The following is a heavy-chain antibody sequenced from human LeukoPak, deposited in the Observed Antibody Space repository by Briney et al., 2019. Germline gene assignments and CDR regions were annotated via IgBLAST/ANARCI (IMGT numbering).Heavy chain of an antibody. CDR1: GFTFSDYY. Sequence: PGGALRLSCAASGFTFSDYYMSWIRQAPGKGLEWVSYISSSGSTIYYADSVKGRFTISRDNAKNSLYLQMNSLRAEDTAVYYCARNIPHSSGGYIDPPLFDYWGQGTLVTVSS. CDR3: ARNIPHSSGGYIDPPLFDY. CDR2: ISSSGSTI. V-gene: IGHV3-11*04. D-gene: IGHD6-19*01. J-gene: IGHJ4*02.